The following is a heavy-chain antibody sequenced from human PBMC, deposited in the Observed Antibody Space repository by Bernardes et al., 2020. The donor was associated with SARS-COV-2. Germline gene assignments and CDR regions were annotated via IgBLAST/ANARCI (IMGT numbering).Heavy chain of an antibody. V-gene: IGHV3-7*01. CDR1: GFTFSSYW. J-gene: IGHJ4*02. CDR2: IKQDESEK. CDR3: TRGPISGYGSFGV. D-gene: IGHD3-22*01. Sequence: GGSLRLSCAASGFTFSSYWMSWVRQAPGKGLEWVANIKQDESEKYYVDSVKGRFTISRDNAKNTLYLQMTSLSAEDTAVYYCTRGPISGYGSFGVWGQGTLVTVSS.